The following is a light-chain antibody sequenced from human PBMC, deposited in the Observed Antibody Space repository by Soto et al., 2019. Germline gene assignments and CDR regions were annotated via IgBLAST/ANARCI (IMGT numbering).Light chain of an antibody. CDR3: QQRSSWPIT. J-gene: IGKJ5*01. Sequence: EIVLTQSPASPSLSPGERATLSCGASQSVDSYLVWYQQKPGQAPRLLIFGASNRATGIPARFSGSGSGTDFTLTINRLENEDFAVYYCQQRSSWPITFGQGTRLEI. CDR1: QSVDSY. CDR2: GAS. V-gene: IGKV3-11*01.